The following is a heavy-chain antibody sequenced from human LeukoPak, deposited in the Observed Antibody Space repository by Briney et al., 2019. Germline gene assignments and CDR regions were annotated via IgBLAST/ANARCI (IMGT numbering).Heavy chain of an antibody. J-gene: IGHJ5*01. CDR2: MNANTGAT. V-gene: IGHV1-8*01. D-gene: IGHD4-11*01. CDR1: GYSFTSYD. Sequence: GASVKVSCKASGYSFTSYDINWVRQATGQGLEWMVWMNANTGATGYAQKFQGRVTMTRDTSISTAYMELSSLRSEDTAIYYCARRNSWYDSWGQGTLVTVLS. CDR3: ARRNSWYDS.